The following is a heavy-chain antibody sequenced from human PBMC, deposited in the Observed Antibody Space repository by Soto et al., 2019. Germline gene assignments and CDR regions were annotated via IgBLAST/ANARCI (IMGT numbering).Heavy chain of an antibody. D-gene: IGHD6-6*01. CDR1: GYSFSSHW. Sequence: PGESLKISCKGSGYSFSSHWICWVRQMPGKGLEWIGIIYPGDSNIRYSPSFEGQIDMSADRSINTAYLRLRSLKASDTATYYCARHLDEYSSASGFDYWGQGTLVTVSS. CDR2: IYPGDSNI. CDR3: ARHLDEYSSASGFDY. J-gene: IGHJ4*02. V-gene: IGHV5-51*01.